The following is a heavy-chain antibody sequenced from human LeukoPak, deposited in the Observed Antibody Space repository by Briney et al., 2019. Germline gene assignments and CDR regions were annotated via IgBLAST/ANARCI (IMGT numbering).Heavy chain of an antibody. CDR1: GYSFTSNW. D-gene: IGHD6-19*01. CDR3: ARHPSYTSGWPLDY. V-gene: IGHV5-51*01. Sequence: RGESLKISCKSSGYSFTSNWIGWVRQMPGKGLEWMGIIYPSDSDTRYSPSFQGQVTISADKSITTAYLQWSSLKASDTAIYYCARHPSYTSGWPLDYWGQGTLVTVSS. CDR2: IYPSDSDT. J-gene: IGHJ4*02.